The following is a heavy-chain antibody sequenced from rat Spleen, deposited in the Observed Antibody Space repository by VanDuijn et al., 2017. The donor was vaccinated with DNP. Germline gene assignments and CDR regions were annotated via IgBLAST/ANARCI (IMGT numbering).Heavy chain of an antibody. J-gene: IGHJ1*01. CDR2: ISYDGSST. CDR1: GFTFSDYN. D-gene: IGHD1-10*01. CDR3: ARWNNYAYWYFDF. Sequence: EVQMVESGGGLVQPGRSLKLSCAASGFTFSDYNMAWVRQAPKKGLEWVATISYDGSSTYYRDSVKGRFTISRDNAKGTLYLQMDSLKSEDTATYYCARWNNYAYWYFDFWGPGTMVTVSS. V-gene: IGHV5-7*01.